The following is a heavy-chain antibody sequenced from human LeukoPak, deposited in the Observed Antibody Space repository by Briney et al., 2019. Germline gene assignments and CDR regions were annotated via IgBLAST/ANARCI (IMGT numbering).Heavy chain of an antibody. D-gene: IGHD3-10*01. CDR3: ARGGLAITSGWFDP. V-gene: IGHV4-34*01. Sequence: SETLSLTCTVSGDSLSSHYWSWIRQPPGKGLEWIGEINHSGSTNYNPSLKSRVTISVDTSKNQFSLKLSSVTAADTAVYYCARGGLAITSGWFDPWGQGTLVTVSS. CDR1: GDSLSSHY. CDR2: INHSGST. J-gene: IGHJ5*02.